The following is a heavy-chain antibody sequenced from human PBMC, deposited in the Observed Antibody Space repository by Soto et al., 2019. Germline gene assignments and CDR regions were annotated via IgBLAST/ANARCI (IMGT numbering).Heavy chain of an antibody. Sequence: EVQLLESGGGLVQPGGSLRLSCAASGFTFSSYAMSWVRQAPGKGREWVSALSGSGGSTYYSDYVKGRFTISRDNSKNTLDLQMKTLRAEDTAVYYCAKDGAPGWMGLDCFDPWGPGTLVTVSS. CDR3: AKDGAPGWMGLDCFDP. D-gene: IGHD2-2*03. CDR2: LSGSGGST. J-gene: IGHJ5*02. CDR1: GFTFSSYA. V-gene: IGHV3-23*01.